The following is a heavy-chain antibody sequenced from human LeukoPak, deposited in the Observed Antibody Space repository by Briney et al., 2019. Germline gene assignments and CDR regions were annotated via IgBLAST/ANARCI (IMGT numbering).Heavy chain of an antibody. D-gene: IGHD1-7*01. CDR1: GGSISSYY. CDR2: ISYSGST. V-gene: IGHV4-59*08. Sequence: SETLSLTCTVSGGSISSYYWSWIRQPPGKGLEWIGYISYSGSTNYNPSLKSRVTISVDTSKNQFSLKLSSVTAADTAVYYCARHLPTAITGTYDAFDIWGQGTMVTVSS. J-gene: IGHJ3*02. CDR3: ARHLPTAITGTYDAFDI.